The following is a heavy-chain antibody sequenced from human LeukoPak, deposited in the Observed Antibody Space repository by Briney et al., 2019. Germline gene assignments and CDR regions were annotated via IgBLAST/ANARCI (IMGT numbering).Heavy chain of an antibody. CDR3: ARGGYCTSSTCFVLAADFDY. J-gene: IGHJ4*02. D-gene: IGHD2-2*01. CDR1: GYTFTGYY. Sequence: GASVKVSCKASGYTFTGYYMHWVRQAPGQGLEWMGWINPNSGGTDYAQKFQGRVTMTRDTSISTAYMELNNLRSDDTAVYYCARGGYCTSSTCFVLAADFDYWGQGTLVTVSS. CDR2: INPNSGGT. V-gene: IGHV1-2*02.